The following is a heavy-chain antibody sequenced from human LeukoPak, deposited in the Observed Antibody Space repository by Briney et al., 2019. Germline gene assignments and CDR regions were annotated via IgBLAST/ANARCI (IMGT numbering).Heavy chain of an antibody. J-gene: IGHJ6*02. Sequence: SETLSLTCTVSGGSISSSSYYWGWIRQPPGKGLEWIGSIYYSGSTYYNPSLKSRVTISVDTSKNQFSLKLSSVTAADTAVYYCARLGQLAGGGYYYYGMDVWGQGTTVTVSS. CDR3: ARLGQLAGGGYYYYGMDV. V-gene: IGHV4-39*01. CDR1: GGSISSSSYY. CDR2: IYYSGST. D-gene: IGHD6-6*01.